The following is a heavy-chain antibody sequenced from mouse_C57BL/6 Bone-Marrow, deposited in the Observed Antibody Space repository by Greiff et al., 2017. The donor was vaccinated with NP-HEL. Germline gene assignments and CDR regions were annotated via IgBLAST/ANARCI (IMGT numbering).Heavy chain of an antibody. Sequence: EVKVVESGGGLVQPGGSLKLSCAASGFTFSDYGMAWVRQAPRKGPEWVAFISNFAYSIYYADTVTGRFTISRENAKNTLYLEMSSLRSEDTAMYYCARRRYFDVWGTGTTVTVSA. CDR1: GFTFSDYG. CDR2: ISNFAYSI. CDR3: ARRRYFDV. J-gene: IGHJ1*03. V-gene: IGHV5-15*01.